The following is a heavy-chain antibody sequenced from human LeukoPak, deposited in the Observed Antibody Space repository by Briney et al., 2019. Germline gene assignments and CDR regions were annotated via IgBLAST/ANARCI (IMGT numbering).Heavy chain of an antibody. CDR3: ARHGLYYGSGNDWFDP. J-gene: IGHJ5*02. V-gene: IGHV4-39*01. D-gene: IGHD3-10*01. CDR2: IYYSGST. Sequence: PSETLSLTCTVSGGSISSSSYYWGWIRQPPGKGLEWIGSIYYSGSTYYNPSLKSRVTISVDTSKNQFSLKLSSVTAGDTAVYYCARHGLYYGSGNDWFDPWGQGTLVTVSS. CDR1: GGSISSSSYY.